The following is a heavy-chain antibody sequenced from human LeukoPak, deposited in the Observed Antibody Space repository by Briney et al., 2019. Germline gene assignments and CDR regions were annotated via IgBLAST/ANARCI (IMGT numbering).Heavy chain of an antibody. J-gene: IGHJ5*02. D-gene: IGHD3-10*01. CDR1: GFTFSSYS. CDR3: ARSFHYGSGRKGYNWFDP. V-gene: IGHV3-21*04. CDR2: ISSSSSYI. Sequence: GGSLRLSCAASGFTFSSYSMNWVRQAPGKGLEWVSSISSSSSYIYYADSVKGRFTISRDNAKNSLYLQMNSLRAEDTAVYYCARSFHYGSGRKGYNWFDPWGQGTLVTVSS.